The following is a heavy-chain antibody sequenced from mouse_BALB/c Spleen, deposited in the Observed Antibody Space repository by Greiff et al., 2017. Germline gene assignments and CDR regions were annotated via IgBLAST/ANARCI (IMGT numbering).Heavy chain of an antibody. J-gene: IGHJ3*01. Sequence: EVKLVESGGGLVKPGGSLKLSCAASGFAFSSYDMSWVRQTPEKRLEWVAYISSGGGSTYYPDTVKGRFTISRDNAKNTLYLQMSSLKSEDTAMYYCARHDDGYSSWFAYWGQGTLVTVSA. CDR1: GFAFSSYD. V-gene: IGHV5-12-1*01. D-gene: IGHD2-3*01. CDR2: ISSGGGST. CDR3: ARHDDGYSSWFAY.